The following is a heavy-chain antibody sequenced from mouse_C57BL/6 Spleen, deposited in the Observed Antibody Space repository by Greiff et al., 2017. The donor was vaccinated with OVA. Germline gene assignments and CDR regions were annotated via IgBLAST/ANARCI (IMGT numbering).Heavy chain of an antibody. J-gene: IGHJ2*01. CDR1: GYTFTSYW. D-gene: IGHD3-2*02. Sequence: QVQLQQPGAELVRPGTSVKLSCKASGYTFTSYWMHWVKQRPGQGLEWIGVIDPSDSYTNYNQKFKGKATLTVDTSSSTAYMQLSSLTSEDSAVYYCARGPPSSGYYFDYWGQGTTLTVSS. CDR2: IDPSDSYT. CDR3: ARGPPSSGYYFDY. V-gene: IGHV1-59*01.